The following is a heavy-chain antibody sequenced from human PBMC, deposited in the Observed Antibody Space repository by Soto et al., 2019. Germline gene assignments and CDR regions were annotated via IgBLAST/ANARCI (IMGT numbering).Heavy chain of an antibody. CDR2: ISGSGGST. Sequence: GGSMRVSCAASGLNFISYAMSWVSKTTGKGLEWVSAISGSGGSTYYADSVKGRFTISRDNSKNTLYLQMNSLRAEDTAVYYCAKAKDSYCSGGSCLIGWFDPWGQGTLVTVSS. D-gene: IGHD2-15*01. J-gene: IGHJ5*02. CDR1: GLNFISYA. V-gene: IGHV3-23*01. CDR3: AKAKDSYCSGGSCLIGWFDP.